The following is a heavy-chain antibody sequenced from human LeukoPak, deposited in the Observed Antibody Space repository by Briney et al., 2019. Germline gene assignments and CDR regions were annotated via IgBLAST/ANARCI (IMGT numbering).Heavy chain of an antibody. J-gene: IGHJ5*02. Sequence: SETLSLTCTVSGGSINSYYWSWIRQPAGKGLEWIGRIYTSGSTNYNPSLKSRVTMSVDTSKNQFSLKLSSVTAADTAIYYCARGPLTVTRGFDPWGQGTLVTVSS. V-gene: IGHV4-4*07. CDR1: GGSINSYY. CDR2: IYTSGST. CDR3: ARGPLTVTRGFDP. D-gene: IGHD4-17*01.